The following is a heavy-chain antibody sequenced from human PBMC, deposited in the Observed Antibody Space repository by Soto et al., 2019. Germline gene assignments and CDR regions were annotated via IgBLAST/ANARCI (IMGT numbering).Heavy chain of an antibody. D-gene: IGHD3-22*01. CDR3: ARLCHYYDSSGYYLSVEGYKWFDP. J-gene: IGHJ5*02. CDR1: GGSISSSNW. Sequence: SETLSLTCAVSGGSISSSNWWSWVRQPPGKGLEWIGEIYHSGSTNYNPSLKSRVTISVDKSKNQFSLKLSSVTAADTAVYYCARLCHYYDSSGYYLSVEGYKWFDPWGQGTLVTVS. CDR2: IYHSGST. V-gene: IGHV4-4*02.